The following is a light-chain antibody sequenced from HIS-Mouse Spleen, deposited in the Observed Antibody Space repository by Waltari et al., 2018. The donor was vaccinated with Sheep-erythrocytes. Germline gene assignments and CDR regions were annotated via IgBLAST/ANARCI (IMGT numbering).Light chain of an antibody. CDR3: QAWDSSTVV. V-gene: IGLV2-11*01. CDR2: DVS. J-gene: IGLJ2*01. Sequence: QSALTQPRSVSGSPGQSVTISCTGTSSDVGGYNYVSWYQQHPGKAPKLMIYDVSKRPEGVPYRFSGSKSGNTATLTISGTQAMDEADYYCQAWDSSTVVFGGGTKLTVL. CDR1: SSDVGGYNY.